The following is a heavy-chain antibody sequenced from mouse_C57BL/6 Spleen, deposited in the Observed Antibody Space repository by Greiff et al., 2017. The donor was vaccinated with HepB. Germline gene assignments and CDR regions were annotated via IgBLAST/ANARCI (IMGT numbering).Heavy chain of an antibody. D-gene: IGHD2-4*01. CDR2: ISSGSSTI. V-gene: IGHV5-17*01. J-gene: IGHJ1*03. CDR3: ARGDYDRYFDV. CDR1: GFTFSDYG. Sequence: EVMLVESGGGLVKPGGSLKLSCAASGFTFSDYGMHWVRQAPEKGLEWVAYISSGSSTIYYADTVKGRFTISRDNAKNTLFLQMTSLRSEDTAMYYCARGDYDRYFDVWGTGTTVTVSS.